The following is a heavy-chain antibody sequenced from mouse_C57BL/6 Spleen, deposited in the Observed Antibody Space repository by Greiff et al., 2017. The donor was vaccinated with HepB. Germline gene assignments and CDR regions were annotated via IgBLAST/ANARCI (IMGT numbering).Heavy chain of an antibody. CDR3: ARVLRFYFDY. J-gene: IGHJ2*01. V-gene: IGHV1-80*01. Sequence: QVHVKQSGAELVKPGASVKISCKASGYAFSSYWMNWVKQRPGKGLEWIGQIYPGDGDTNYNGKFKGKATLTADKSSSTAYMQLSSLTSEDAAVYFCARVLRFYFDYWGQGTTLTVSS. D-gene: IGHD1-1*01. CDR2: IYPGDGDT. CDR1: GYAFSSYW.